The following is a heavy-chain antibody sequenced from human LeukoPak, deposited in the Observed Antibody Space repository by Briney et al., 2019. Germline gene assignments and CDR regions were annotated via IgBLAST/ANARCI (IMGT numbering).Heavy chain of an antibody. V-gene: IGHV3-23*01. CDR3: ARVQITWSWAFDI. CDR1: GFTFSSYA. Sequence: GGSLRLSCAASGFTFSSYAMSWVRQAPGKGLEWVSAISGSGGSTYSADSVKGRFTISRDNSKNTLYLQMNSLRAEDTAVYYCARVQITWSWAFDIWGQGTMVTVSS. J-gene: IGHJ3*02. D-gene: IGHD3-16*01. CDR2: ISGSGGST.